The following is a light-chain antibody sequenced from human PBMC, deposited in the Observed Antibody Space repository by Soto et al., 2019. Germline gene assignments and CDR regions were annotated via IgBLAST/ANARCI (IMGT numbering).Light chain of an antibody. CDR2: AAS. CDR3: LQLDSYPLT. V-gene: IGKV1-9*01. CDR1: QASSIY. Sequence: IQLTQFPSSLSASVGDRVTITCRASQASSIYLAWYRQKPGKAPKLLIYAASTLQSGVPSRFSGSGSGTDFTLTISSLQHEDFATYYCLQLDSYPLTFGGGTKVEIK. J-gene: IGKJ4*01.